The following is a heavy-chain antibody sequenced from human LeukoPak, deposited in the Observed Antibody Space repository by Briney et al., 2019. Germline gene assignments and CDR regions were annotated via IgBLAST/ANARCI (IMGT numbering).Heavy chain of an antibody. V-gene: IGHV1-18*01. J-gene: IGHJ6*02. CDR3: ARDMSDETYYDFWSGYYRYYGMDV. CDR2: ISAYNGNT. CDR1: GGTFSSYA. D-gene: IGHD3-3*01. Sequence: ASVKVSCKASGGTFSSYAISWVRQAPGQGLEWMGWISAYNGNTNYAQKLQGRVTMTTDTSTSTAYMELRSLRSDDTAVYYCARDMSDETYYDFWSGYYRYYGMDVWGQGTTVTVSS.